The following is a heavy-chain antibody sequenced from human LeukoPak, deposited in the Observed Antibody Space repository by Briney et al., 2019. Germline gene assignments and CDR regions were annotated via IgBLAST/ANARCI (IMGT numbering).Heavy chain of an antibody. D-gene: IGHD2-2*01. CDR2: INWNGGST. Sequence: AGSLRLSCAASGFTFDDYGMSWVRQAPGKGLEWVSGINWNGGSTGYADSVKGRFTISRDNAKNSLYLQMNSLRAEDTALYHCASSCSSTSCYGRDVWGKGTTVTVSS. V-gene: IGHV3-20*01. CDR1: GFTFDDYG. J-gene: IGHJ6*04. CDR3: ASSCSSTSCYGRDV.